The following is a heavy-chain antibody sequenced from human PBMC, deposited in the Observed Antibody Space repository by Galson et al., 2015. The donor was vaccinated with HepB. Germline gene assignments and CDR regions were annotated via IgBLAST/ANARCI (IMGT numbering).Heavy chain of an antibody. CDR3: ARAARIAARPANWFDP. J-gene: IGHJ5*02. CDR1: GGTFSSYA. Sequence: SVKVSCKASGGTFSSYAISWVRQAPGQGLEWMGGIIPIFGTANYAQKFQGRVTITADESTSTAYMELSSLRSEDTAVYYCARAARIAARPANWFDPWGQGTLVTVSS. CDR2: IIPIFGTA. D-gene: IGHD6-6*01. V-gene: IGHV1-69*13.